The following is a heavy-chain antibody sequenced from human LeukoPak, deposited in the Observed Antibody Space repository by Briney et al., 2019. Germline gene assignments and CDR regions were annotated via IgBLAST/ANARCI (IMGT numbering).Heavy chain of an antibody. J-gene: IGHJ4*02. D-gene: IGHD2-15*01. Sequence: WASVKVSCKASGYTFTSYYMHWVRQAPGQGLEWMGIINPSGGSTSYAQKFQGRVTMTRDMSTSTVYMELSSLRSEDTAVYYCARRGYCSGGSCYSGPFDYWGQGTLVTVSS. CDR3: ARRGYCSGGSCYSGPFDY. CDR1: GYTFTSYY. V-gene: IGHV1-46*01. CDR2: INPSGGST.